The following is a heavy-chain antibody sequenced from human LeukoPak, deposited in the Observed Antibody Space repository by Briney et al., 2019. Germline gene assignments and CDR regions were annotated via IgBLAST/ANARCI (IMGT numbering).Heavy chain of an antibody. V-gene: IGHV4-34*01. CDR3: ASGRWNYFDY. CDR1: GGSFSGYY. CDR2: INHNGST. Sequence: KASETLSLTCAVYGGSFSGYYWSWIRQPPGKGLEWIGEINHNGSTNYNPSLKSRVTISVDTSKNQFSLKLSSVTAADTAVYYCASGRWNYFDYWGQGTLVTVSS. D-gene: IGHD4-23*01. J-gene: IGHJ4*02.